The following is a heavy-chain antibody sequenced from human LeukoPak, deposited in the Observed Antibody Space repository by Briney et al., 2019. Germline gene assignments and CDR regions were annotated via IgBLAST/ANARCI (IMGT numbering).Heavy chain of an antibody. CDR3: AKETDQYYYYGMDV. CDR1: GFTFSSYA. Sequence: GGSLRLSCAASGFTFSSYAMSWVRQAPGKGLEWVSAISGSGGSTYYADSVKGRFTISRDNTKNTLYLQMNSLRAEDTAVYYCAKETDQYYYYGMDVWGQGTTVTVSS. J-gene: IGHJ6*02. CDR2: ISGSGGST. V-gene: IGHV3-23*01.